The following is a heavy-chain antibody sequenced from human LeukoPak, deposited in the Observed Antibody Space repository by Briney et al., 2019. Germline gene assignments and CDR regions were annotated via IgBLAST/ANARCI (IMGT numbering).Heavy chain of an antibody. CDR3: ARECSGGSCYSYGMDV. CDR1: GGTFSSYA. J-gene: IGHJ6*02. D-gene: IGHD2-15*01. Sequence: ASVKVSCKASGGTFSSYAISWVRQAPGQGLEWMGWISAYNGNTNYAQKLQGRVTMTTDTSTSTAYMELRSLRSDDTAVYYCARECSGGSCYSYGMDVWGQGTTVTVSS. V-gene: IGHV1-18*01. CDR2: ISAYNGNT.